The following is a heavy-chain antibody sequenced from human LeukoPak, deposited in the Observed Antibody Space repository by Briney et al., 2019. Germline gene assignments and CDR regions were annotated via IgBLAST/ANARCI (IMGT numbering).Heavy chain of an antibody. CDR3: ARVASYYDILTGYYKAGFDY. CDR1: GGSISSYY. Sequence: SETLSLTCTVSGGSISSYYWSWIRQPPGKGLEWIGYIYYSGSTNYNPSLKSRVTISVDTSKNQFSLKLSSVTAADTAVYYCARVASYYDILTGYYKAGFDYWGQGTLVTVSS. CDR2: IYYSGST. V-gene: IGHV4-59*01. J-gene: IGHJ4*02. D-gene: IGHD3-9*01.